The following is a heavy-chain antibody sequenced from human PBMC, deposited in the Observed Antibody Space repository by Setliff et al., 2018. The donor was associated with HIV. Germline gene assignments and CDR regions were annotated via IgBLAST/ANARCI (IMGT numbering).Heavy chain of an antibody. CDR1: GGSISSGSYY. V-gene: IGHV4-61*09. CDR2: IYTSGST. CDR3: ARHEGRSYYDYVWGSSRPVVAFDI. J-gene: IGHJ3*02. Sequence: SETLSLTCTVSGGSISSGSYYWGWIRQPAGMGREWIGHIYTSGSTNYNPSLKSRVTISVDTSKNQFSLKLSSVTAADTAVYYCARHEGRSYYDYVWGSSRPVVAFDIWGQGPMVTVSS. D-gene: IGHD3-16*02.